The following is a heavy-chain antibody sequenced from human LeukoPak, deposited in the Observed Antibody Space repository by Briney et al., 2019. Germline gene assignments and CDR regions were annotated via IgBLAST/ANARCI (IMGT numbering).Heavy chain of an antibody. CDR3: ARDLAARGDY. D-gene: IGHD6-6*01. V-gene: IGHV3-21*01. CDR1: GFTFSSYS. CDR2: ISSSSSYI. J-gene: IGHJ4*02. Sequence: SGGSLRLSCAASGFTFSSYSMNWVRQAPGKGLEWVSSISSSSSYIYYAGSVKGRFTISRDNAKNSLYLQMNSLRAEDTAVYYCARDLAARGDYWGQGTLVTVSS.